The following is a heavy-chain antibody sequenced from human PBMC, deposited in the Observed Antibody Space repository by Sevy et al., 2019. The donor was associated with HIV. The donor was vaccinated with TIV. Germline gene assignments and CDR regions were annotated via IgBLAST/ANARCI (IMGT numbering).Heavy chain of an antibody. Sequence: SETLSLTCTVSGGSISSGSYFWTWIRQHPGKGLEWIGYIHYSGTTYYNPSLKSRLTISVDTSKNEFSLKLNSVTAADTAMYYCARQYYYDTSGFYWYFDLWGHGTLVTVSS. CDR3: ARQYYYDTSGFYWYFDL. CDR1: GGSISSGSYF. CDR2: IHYSGTT. V-gene: IGHV4-31*03. J-gene: IGHJ2*01. D-gene: IGHD3-22*01.